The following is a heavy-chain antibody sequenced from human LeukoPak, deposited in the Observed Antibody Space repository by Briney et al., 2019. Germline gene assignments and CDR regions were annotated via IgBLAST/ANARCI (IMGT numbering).Heavy chain of an antibody. Sequence: PSDTLSLTCAVYGRPFSGYYWSWLRQPPGKGLEWIVEINHSGSTNYNTSLKSRVTVSVDTSKNQFYMKLRSVTAADAAVYYCARGGQQLVLVYWGQGTLVTVSA. V-gene: IGHV4-34*01. CDR3: ARGGQQLVLVY. J-gene: IGHJ4*02. CDR2: INHSGST. CDR1: GRPFSGYY. D-gene: IGHD6-13*01.